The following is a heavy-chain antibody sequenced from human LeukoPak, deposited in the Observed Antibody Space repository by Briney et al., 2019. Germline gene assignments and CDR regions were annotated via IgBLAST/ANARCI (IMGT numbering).Heavy chain of an antibody. CDR2: IYYSGST. CDR1: TGSMSSYY. CDR3: ARETSPSALEY. J-gene: IGHJ4*02. V-gene: IGHV4-59*01. D-gene: IGHD6-6*01. Sequence: SETLSLTCSVSTGSMSSYYWSWIRQPPGKGLEWIGYIYYSGSTKYNPSFKSRVTISVDTSRNQFSLKLTSVTAADTAVYYCARETSPSALEYWGQGTLVTVSS.